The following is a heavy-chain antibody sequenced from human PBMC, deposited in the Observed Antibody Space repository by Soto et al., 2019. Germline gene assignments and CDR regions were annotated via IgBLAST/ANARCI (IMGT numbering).Heavy chain of an antibody. CDR2: MYYSGAT. Sequence: SETLSLTCAVSGGSITTRGFSWDWIRQPPGKGLEWIGSMYYSGATYHNPSLQSRVTISVDTSKNQFSLHLSSVTAADTAVYYCARHAAYDSVWGKSDGSDYWGQGTLVTVSS. CDR3: ARHAAYDSVWGKSDGSDY. J-gene: IGHJ4*02. D-gene: IGHD3-16*01. CDR1: GGSITTRGFS. V-gene: IGHV4-39*01.